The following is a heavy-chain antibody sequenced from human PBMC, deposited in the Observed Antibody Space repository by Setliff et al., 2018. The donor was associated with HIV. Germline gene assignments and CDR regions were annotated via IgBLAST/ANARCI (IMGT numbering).Heavy chain of an antibody. CDR2: IYNSGST. Sequence: SETLSLTCDVSGYLISGGFYWGWIRQPPGKGLEWIGNIYNSGSTYYNPSLKRRVTISLDRSKNQFSLKLSSVTAADTAVYYCARRGSGSFHYYYYMDVWGKGTTVTVSS. CDR1: GYLISGGFY. CDR3: ARRGSGSFHYYYYMDV. J-gene: IGHJ6*03. V-gene: IGHV4-38-2*01. D-gene: IGHD3-10*01.